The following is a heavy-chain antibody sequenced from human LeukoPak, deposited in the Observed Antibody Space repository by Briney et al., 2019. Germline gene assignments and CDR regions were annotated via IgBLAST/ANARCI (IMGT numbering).Heavy chain of an antibody. CDR1: GDSISSSDYY. CDR2: INYSGRT. J-gene: IGHJ5*02. V-gene: IGHV4-39*01. Sequence: PSETLSLTCTVSGDSISSSDYYWGWIRQPPGKGLEWIALINYSGRTFYNPSLKSRVTISVDMSKNQFSLNLNSVTAADTAVYYCARRRKDLNWFDPWGQGTLSPSPQ. CDR3: ARRRKDLNWFDP.